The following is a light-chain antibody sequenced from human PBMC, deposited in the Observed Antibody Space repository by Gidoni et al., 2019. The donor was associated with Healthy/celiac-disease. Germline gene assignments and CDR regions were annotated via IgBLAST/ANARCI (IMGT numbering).Light chain of an antibody. Sequence: DIQMNQSPSYLSASVGDRVTITCRASQSISSYLNWYQQKPGKAPKLLIYAASSLQSGVPSRFSGSGSGTDFTLTSSSLQPEDFATYYCQQSYSTPLTFGGGTKVEIK. V-gene: IGKV1-39*01. CDR2: AAS. CDR3: QQSYSTPLT. J-gene: IGKJ4*01. CDR1: QSISSY.